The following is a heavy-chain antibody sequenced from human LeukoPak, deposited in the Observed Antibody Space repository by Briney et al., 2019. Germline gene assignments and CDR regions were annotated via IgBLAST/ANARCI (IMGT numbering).Heavy chain of an antibody. CDR3: ARAQDDPSAFDY. V-gene: IGHV4-59*01. D-gene: IGHD5-24*01. CDR1: GGSISSYY. CDR2: IYYSGST. Sequence: SETLSLTCTVSGGSISSYYWSWIRQPPGKGLEWIGYIYYSGSTNYNPSLKSRVTISVDTSKNQFSLKLSSVTAADTAVYYCARAQDDPSAFDYWGQGTLVTVSS. J-gene: IGHJ4*02.